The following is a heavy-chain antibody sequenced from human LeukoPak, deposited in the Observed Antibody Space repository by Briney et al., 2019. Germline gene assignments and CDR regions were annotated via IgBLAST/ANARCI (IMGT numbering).Heavy chain of an antibody. Sequence: SETLSLTCTVSGGSISSYYWSWIRQPAGKGLEWIGRIYTSGSTNYNPSLKSRVTMSVDTSKNQFSLKLNSVTAADTAVYYCATYLFRGDTHYFDYWGQGIVVTVSS. CDR1: GGSISSYY. V-gene: IGHV4-4*07. CDR2: IYTSGST. J-gene: IGHJ4*02. D-gene: IGHD3-10*01. CDR3: ATYLFRGDTHYFDY.